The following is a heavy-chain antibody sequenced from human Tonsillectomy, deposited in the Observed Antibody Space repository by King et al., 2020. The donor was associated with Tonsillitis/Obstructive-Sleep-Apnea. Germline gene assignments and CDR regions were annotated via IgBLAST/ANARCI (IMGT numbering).Heavy chain of an antibody. CDR1: GYRFTSYW. Sequence: LQLVQSGAEVKKPGESLKISCKGSGYRFTSYWIGWVRQMPGKGLEWMGIIYPGDSDXRYSPSFQGQVSISADKSISTAYLHWSSLKASDTAMYYCASHLRPRYYDSSDLDAFDIWGQGTMVTVSS. V-gene: IGHV5-51*01. CDR2: IYPGDSDX. J-gene: IGHJ3*02. CDR3: ASHLRPRYYDSSDLDAFDI. D-gene: IGHD3-22*01.